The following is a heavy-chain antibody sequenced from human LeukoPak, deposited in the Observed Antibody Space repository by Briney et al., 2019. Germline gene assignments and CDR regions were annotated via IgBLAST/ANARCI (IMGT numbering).Heavy chain of an antibody. Sequence: GGSLRLSCAGSGFVYSAFWMSCVRQVPGKGLEWVANIKQDGSEKYYVDSVNGRFTISRDDAKNTLFLQMDSLRAEDTAVYFCARESVRRISMRSKGYFDYWGQGTRVTVSS. V-gene: IGHV3-7*01. CDR1: GFVYSAFW. D-gene: IGHD3-22*01. CDR2: IKQDGSEK. J-gene: IGHJ4*02. CDR3: ARESVRRISMRSKGYFDY.